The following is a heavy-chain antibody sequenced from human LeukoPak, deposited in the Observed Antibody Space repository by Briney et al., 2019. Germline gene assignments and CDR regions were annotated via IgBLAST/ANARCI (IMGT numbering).Heavy chain of an antibody. CDR1: GYTFTGYY. CDR3: ARPLGSGWYVGELDY. J-gene: IGHJ4*02. Sequence: ASVKVSCKASGYTFTGYYMHWVRQAPGQGLEWMGWINPNSGGTNYAQKFQGRVTMTRDTSISTAYMELSRLRSDDTAVYYCARPLGSGWYVGELDYWGQGTLVTVSS. CDR2: INPNSGGT. V-gene: IGHV1-2*02. D-gene: IGHD6-19*01.